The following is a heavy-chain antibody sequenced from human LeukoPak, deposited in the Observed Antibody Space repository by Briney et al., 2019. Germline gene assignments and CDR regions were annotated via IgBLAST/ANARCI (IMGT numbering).Heavy chain of an antibody. J-gene: IGHJ5*02. Sequence: GASVKVSCKASGGTFSSYAISWVRQAPGQGLEWMRGIIPIFGTANYAQKFQGRVTITTDESTSTAYMELSSLRSEDTAVYYCARGTLGYGGNSGWFDPWGQGTLVTVSS. CDR2: IIPIFGTA. D-gene: IGHD4-23*01. CDR3: ARGTLGYGGNSGWFDP. V-gene: IGHV1-69*05. CDR1: GGTFSSYA.